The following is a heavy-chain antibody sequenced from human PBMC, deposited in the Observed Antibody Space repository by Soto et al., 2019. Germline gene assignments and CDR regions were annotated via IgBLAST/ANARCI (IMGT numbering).Heavy chain of an antibody. CDR2: MYYSGNS. CDR1: GGSVSSGSYY. V-gene: IGHV4-61*01. D-gene: IGHD1-1*01. CDR3: ARERTGDPTFFYS. Sequence: QVQLQESGPGLVKTSETLSLTCTVSGGSVSSGSYYWSWIRQPPGKGLEWIGYMYYSGNSDYNPSHKNRVSRSVDTSKDQFSLNLSSLTDADAAVYYCARERTGDPTFFYSWGQGTLVTVSS. J-gene: IGHJ4*02.